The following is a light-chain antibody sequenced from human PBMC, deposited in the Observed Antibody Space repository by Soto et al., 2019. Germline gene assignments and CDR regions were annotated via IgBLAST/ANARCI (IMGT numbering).Light chain of an antibody. CDR1: SSDIGAYKY. Sequence: QSVLAQPASVSGSPGQSITISCTGTSSDIGAYKYVSWYQQHPGKAPRLMIYDVSNRPSGVSNRFSGSKSGNTASLTISGLQAENEADYYCSSFTSRSNYVSGGSTKVTV. J-gene: IGLJ3*02. V-gene: IGLV2-14*03. CDR2: DVS. CDR3: SSFTSRSNYV.